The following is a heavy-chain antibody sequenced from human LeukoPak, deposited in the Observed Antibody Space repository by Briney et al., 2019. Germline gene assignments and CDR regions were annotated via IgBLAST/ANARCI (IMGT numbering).Heavy chain of an antibody. CDR1: GFTFSSYA. D-gene: IGHD3-22*01. V-gene: IGHV3-23*01. CDR2: ISGSGSST. CDR3: AKDHGSMIVVVITPFDY. J-gene: IGHJ4*02. Sequence: GGSLRLSCAASGFTFSSYAMSWVRQAPGKGLEWVSAISGSGSSTYYADSVKGRFTISRDNSKNTLYLQMNSLRAEDTAVYYCAKDHGSMIVVVITPFDYWGQGTLVTVSS.